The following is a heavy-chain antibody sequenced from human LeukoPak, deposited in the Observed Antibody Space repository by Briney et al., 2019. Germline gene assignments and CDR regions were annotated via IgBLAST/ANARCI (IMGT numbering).Heavy chain of an antibody. CDR3: AREEGGYCSGGSCQEGHWFDP. D-gene: IGHD2-15*01. CDR1: GGSISSYY. Sequence: PSETLSLTCTVSGGSISSYYWSWIRQPPGKGLEWIGYIDYSGSGNYNPSLTSRVTISVDTSKNQFSLKLSSVTAADTAVYYCAREEGGYCSGGSCQEGHWFDPWGQGTLVTVSS. J-gene: IGHJ5*02. CDR2: IDYSGSG. V-gene: IGHV4-59*01.